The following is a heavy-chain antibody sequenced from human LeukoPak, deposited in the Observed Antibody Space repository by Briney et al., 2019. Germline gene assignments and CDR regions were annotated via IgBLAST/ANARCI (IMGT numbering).Heavy chain of an antibody. D-gene: IGHD7-27*01. V-gene: IGHV3-48*01. J-gene: IGHJ6*03. CDR2: ISSSSSTI. Sequence: PGGSLRLSCAASGFTFSSYSMNWVRQAPGKGLEWVSYISSSSSTIYYADSVKGRFTISRDNAKNSLYLQMNSLRAEDTAVYYCARDFHNAKLGIPDYYYMDLWGKGTMVTVSS. CDR1: GFTFSSYS. CDR3: ARDFHNAKLGIPDYYYMDL.